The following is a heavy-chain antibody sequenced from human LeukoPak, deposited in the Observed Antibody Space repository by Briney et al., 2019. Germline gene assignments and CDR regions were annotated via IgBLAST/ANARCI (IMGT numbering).Heavy chain of an antibody. Sequence: PGGSLRLSCAASGFTFSIYGMNWVRQAPGKGLEWVSSISSTGGDIYYADSVRGRFTISRDNAKNSVYLQLNRLRAEDTAVYFCATDDRDYYYYYMDVWGKGTTLTVSS. D-gene: IGHD3-10*01. V-gene: IGHV3-21*01. CDR3: ATDDRDYYYYYMDV. CDR1: GFTFSIYG. CDR2: ISSTGGDI. J-gene: IGHJ6*03.